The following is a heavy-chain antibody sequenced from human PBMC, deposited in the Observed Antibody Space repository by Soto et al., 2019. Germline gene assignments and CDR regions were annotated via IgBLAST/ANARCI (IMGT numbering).Heavy chain of an antibody. CDR1: GYTFTSYA. V-gene: IGHV1-3*01. Sequence: QVQLVQSGAEVKKPGASVKVSCKASGYTFTSYAMHWVRQAPGQRLEWMGWINAGNGNTKYSQKFQGRVTITRDTSASTAYMELSSLRSEDTAVYYCASSRGVITYYYHMDVWGKGTTVTVSS. CDR2: INAGNGNT. CDR3: ASSRGVITYYYHMDV. D-gene: IGHD3-10*01. J-gene: IGHJ6*03.